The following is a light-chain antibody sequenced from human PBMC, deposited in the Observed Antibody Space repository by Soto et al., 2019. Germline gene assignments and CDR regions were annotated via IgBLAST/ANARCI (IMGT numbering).Light chain of an antibody. CDR1: STDIGVYDY. CDR3: SSYTSFKTVI. V-gene: IGLV2-14*01. CDR2: EVN. Sequence: QAVVTQPASVSGSPGQSITISCTGSSTDIGVYDYVSWYQHHPGRAPKLMIYEVNNRPSGVSDRFSGSKSANTASLTISGVQSEDEADYYCSSYTSFKTVIFGGGTKVTVL. J-gene: IGLJ2*01.